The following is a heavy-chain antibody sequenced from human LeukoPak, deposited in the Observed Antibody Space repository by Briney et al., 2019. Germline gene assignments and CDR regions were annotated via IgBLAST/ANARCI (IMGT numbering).Heavy chain of an antibody. CDR3: ARAEVVPAAYSY. D-gene: IGHD2-2*01. V-gene: IGHV1-46*01. J-gene: IGHJ4*02. CDR1: GYTFTSYY. Sequence: RASVKVSCKASGYTFTSYYMHWVRQAPGQGLEWMGIINPSGGSTSYAQKFQGRVTMTRDTSTSTVYMELSSRRSEDTAVYYCARAEVVPAAYSYWGQGTLVTVSS. CDR2: INPSGGST.